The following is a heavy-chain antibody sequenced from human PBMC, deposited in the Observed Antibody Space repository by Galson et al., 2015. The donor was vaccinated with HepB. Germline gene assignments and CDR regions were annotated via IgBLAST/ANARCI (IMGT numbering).Heavy chain of an antibody. CDR3: AKGRDLRIAAAVPPDY. Sequence: SLRLSCAASGFTFDDYTMHWVRQAPGKGLEWVSLISWDGGSTYYADSVKGRFTISRDNSKNSLYLQMNSLRTEDTALYYCAKGRDLRIAAAVPPDYWGQGTLVTVSS. V-gene: IGHV3-43*01. J-gene: IGHJ4*02. CDR1: GFTFDDYT. CDR2: ISWDGGST. D-gene: IGHD6-13*01.